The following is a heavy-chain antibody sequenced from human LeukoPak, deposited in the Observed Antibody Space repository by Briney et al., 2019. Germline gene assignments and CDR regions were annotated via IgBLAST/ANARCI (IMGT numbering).Heavy chain of an antibody. J-gene: IGHJ4*02. CDR1: GGSLSSGGYY. CDR3: ARTQHCSSTSCPHGLDS. CDR2: IYHSGST. Sequence: SQTLSLTCTVSGGSLSSGGYYWSWIRQPPGTGLEWIGYIYHSGSTYYNPSLKSRVTISGDRSKNHFFLTLTSVTAADTAVYYCARTQHCSSTSCPHGLDSWGQGTLVTVSS. D-gene: IGHD2-2*01. V-gene: IGHV4-30-2*01.